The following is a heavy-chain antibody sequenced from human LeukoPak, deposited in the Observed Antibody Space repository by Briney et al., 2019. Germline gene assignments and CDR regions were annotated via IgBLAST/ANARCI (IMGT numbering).Heavy chain of an antibody. J-gene: IGHJ4*02. Sequence: GGSLRLSCAASGFSFTSYAMSWVCQAQGKGLEWVSAVSRSGGATYYADSVKGRFTISRDNSRDALHLQMNSLRAEDTAVYYCAKRSVGYDFWSGVDHWGQGTLVTVSS. CDR1: GFSFTSYA. V-gene: IGHV3-23*01. CDR3: AKRSVGYDFWSGVDH. D-gene: IGHD3-3*01. CDR2: VSRSGGAT.